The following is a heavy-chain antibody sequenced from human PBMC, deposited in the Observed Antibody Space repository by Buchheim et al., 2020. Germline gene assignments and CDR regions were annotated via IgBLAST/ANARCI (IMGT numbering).Heavy chain of an antibody. CDR3: ARDRVVAAIDYYYGMDV. V-gene: IGHV1-2*02. CDR2: INPNSGGT. Sequence: VKKPGASVKVSCKASGYTFTGYYMHWVRQAPGQGLEWMGWINPNSGGTNYAQKFQGRVTMTRDTSISTAYMELSRLRSDDTAVYYCARDRVVAAIDYYYGMDVWGQGTT. J-gene: IGHJ6*02. D-gene: IGHD2-15*01. CDR1: GYTFTGYY.